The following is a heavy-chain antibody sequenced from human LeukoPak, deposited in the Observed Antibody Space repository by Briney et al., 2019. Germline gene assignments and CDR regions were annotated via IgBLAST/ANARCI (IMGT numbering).Heavy chain of an antibody. V-gene: IGHV4-59*01. CDR3: ARGRLVATFDY. CDR2: ISYSGST. Sequence: SETLSLTCTVSGVSISTYSWSWIRQPPGKGLEWIGYISYSGSTSYNPSLRSRVTISVDTSKNQFSLKLSSVTAADTAVYYCARGRLVATFDYWGQGTLVTVSS. D-gene: IGHD5-12*01. CDR1: GVSISTYS. J-gene: IGHJ4*02.